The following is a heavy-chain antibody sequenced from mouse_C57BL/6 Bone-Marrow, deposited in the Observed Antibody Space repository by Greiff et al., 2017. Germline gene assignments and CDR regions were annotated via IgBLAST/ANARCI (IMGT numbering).Heavy chain of an antibody. CDR1: GYTFTSYG. D-gene: IGHD2-3*01. CDR2: IYPRSGNT. V-gene: IGHV1-81*01. CDR3: ARERGFYDGYYVRFAY. J-gene: IGHJ3*01. Sequence: QVQLQQSGAELARPGASVKLSCKASGYTFTSYGISWVKQRTGQGLEWIGEIYPRSGNTYYNQKFKGKSTLTVDKSSSTAYMQLSSLTSEDSAVYYCARERGFYDGYYVRFAYWGQGTLVTVSA.